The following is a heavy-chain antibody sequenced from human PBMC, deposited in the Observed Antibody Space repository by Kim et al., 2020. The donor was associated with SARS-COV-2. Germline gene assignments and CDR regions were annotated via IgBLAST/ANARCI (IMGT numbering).Heavy chain of an antibody. Sequence: GGSLRLFCAASGFTFSSYAMHWVRQAPGKGLEWVAVISYDGSNKYYADSVKGRFTISRDNSKNTLYLQMNSLRAEDTAVNYCARESWFGLWGQGTLVTVSS. J-gene: IGHJ5*02. CDR1: GFTFSSYA. CDR2: ISYDGSNK. V-gene: IGHV3-30*04. CDR3: ARESWFGL.